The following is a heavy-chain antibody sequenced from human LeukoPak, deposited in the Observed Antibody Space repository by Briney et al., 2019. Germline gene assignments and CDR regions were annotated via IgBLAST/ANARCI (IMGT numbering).Heavy chain of an antibody. V-gene: IGHV4-38-2*02. D-gene: IGHD2-2*01. Sequence: SQTLSLTCTVSGYSISSGYYWGWIRPPPGKGVEWIGSIYHSGSTYYNPSLKSRVTISVDTSKNQFSLKLSSVTAADTAVYYCARDIECSSTSCSNWFDHWGQGTLVTVSS. CDR1: GYSISSGYY. J-gene: IGHJ5*02. CDR3: ARDIECSSTSCSNWFDH. CDR2: IYHSGST.